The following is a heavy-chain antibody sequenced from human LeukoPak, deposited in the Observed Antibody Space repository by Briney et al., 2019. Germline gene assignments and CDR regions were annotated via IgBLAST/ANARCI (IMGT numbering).Heavy chain of an antibody. CDR2: ISGSGAGT. J-gene: IGHJ4*02. Sequence: GGSLRLSCAASGFTFSSYALSWVRQAPGKGLEWVSSISGSGAGTYYADSVKGRFTFSRDKSNNTLYLQMNSLRAEDTAVYYCAKGSSTWIQLWLTDYGDYRLDYWGQGTLVTVSS. D-gene: IGHD5-18*01. CDR1: GFTFSSYA. V-gene: IGHV3-23*01. CDR3: AKGSSTWIQLWLTDYGDYRLDY.